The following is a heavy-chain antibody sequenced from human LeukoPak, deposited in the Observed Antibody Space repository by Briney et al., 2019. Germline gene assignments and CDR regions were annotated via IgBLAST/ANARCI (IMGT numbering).Heavy chain of an antibody. Sequence: GGSLRLSCAASGFTFSSYWMTWVRQTPGKGLEWVAHINQDGSEKYYVDSVKGRFTISRDNAKNSLYLQMNSLRADDTAVYYCARGFAGAAGTRDDAFDIWGQGTMVTVSS. D-gene: IGHD6-13*01. CDR2: INQDGSEK. CDR1: GFTFSSYW. CDR3: ARGFAGAAGTRDDAFDI. J-gene: IGHJ3*02. V-gene: IGHV3-7*02.